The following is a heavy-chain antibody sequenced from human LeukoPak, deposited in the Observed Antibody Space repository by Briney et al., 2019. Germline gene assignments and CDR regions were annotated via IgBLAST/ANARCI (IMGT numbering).Heavy chain of an antibody. CDR1: GFTFDNYA. J-gene: IGHJ6*02. V-gene: IGHV3-43*02. D-gene: IGHD2-8*02. CDR2: ISGNGGDT. CDR3: AKGLVWWPLDV. Sequence: PGGSLRLSCAASGFTFDNYAMNWVRQAPGTGLEWLSLISGNGGDTYYADSVQGRFTISRDNSKNSLYLQMNSLRTGDTALYYCAKGLVWWPLDVWGQGTPVTVSS.